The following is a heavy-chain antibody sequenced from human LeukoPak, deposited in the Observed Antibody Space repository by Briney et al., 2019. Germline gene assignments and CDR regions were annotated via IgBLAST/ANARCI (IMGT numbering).Heavy chain of an antibody. CDR3: ARGSIVGATSAFDI. CDR1: GFTVSSNY. D-gene: IGHD1-26*01. CDR2: IYSGGST. V-gene: IGHV3-66*02. Sequence: GGSLRLSCAASGFTVSSNYMSWVRQAPGKGLEWVSVIYSGGSTYYADSVKGRFTISRDNSKNTLYLQMNSLRAEDTAVYYCARGSIVGATSAFDIWGQGTMVTASS. J-gene: IGHJ3*02.